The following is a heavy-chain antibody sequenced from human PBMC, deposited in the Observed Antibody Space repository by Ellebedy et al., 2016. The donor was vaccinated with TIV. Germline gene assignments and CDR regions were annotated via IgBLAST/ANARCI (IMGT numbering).Heavy chain of an antibody. CDR2: INHSGST. D-gene: IGHD4-23*01. J-gene: IGHJ6*02. CDR3: ARSSAVYGGNLYYYYGMDV. V-gene: IGHV4-34*01. CDR1: GGSFSGYY. Sequence: SETLSLXXAVYGGSFSGYYWSWIRQPPGKGLEWIGEINHSGSTNYNPSLKSRVTISVDTSKNQFSLKLSSVTAADTAVYYCARSSAVYGGNLYYYYGMDVWGQGTTVTVSS.